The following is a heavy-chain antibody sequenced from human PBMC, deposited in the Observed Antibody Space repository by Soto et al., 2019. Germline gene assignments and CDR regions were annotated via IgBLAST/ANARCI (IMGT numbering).Heavy chain of an antibody. V-gene: IGHV3-30*18. CDR2: ISYDGSNK. CDR3: AKDQDAYSRGYFQH. D-gene: IGHD6-13*01. CDR1: GFTFSSYG. J-gene: IGHJ1*01. Sequence: QVQLVESGGGVVQPGRSLRLSCEASGFTFSSYGMRWVRQAPGKGLEWVAVISYDGSNKYYADSVKGRFTISRDNSKNTLYLQMNSLRAEDTAVYYCAKDQDAYSRGYFQHWGQGTLVTVSS.